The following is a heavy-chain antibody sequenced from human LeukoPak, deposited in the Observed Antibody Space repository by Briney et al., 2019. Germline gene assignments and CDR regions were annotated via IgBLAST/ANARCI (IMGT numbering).Heavy chain of an antibody. D-gene: IGHD3-10*01. CDR3: ARTYYYGSGSYLRALDY. V-gene: IGHV3-21*01. CDR1: GFTFSSYS. J-gene: IGHJ4*02. CDR2: ISSSSSYI. Sequence: GGSLRLSCAASGFTFSSYSMNWVRQAPGKGLQWVSSISSSSSYIYYADSVKGRFTISRDNAKNSLYLQMNSLRAEDTAVYYCARTYYYGSGSYLRALDYWGQGTLVTVSS.